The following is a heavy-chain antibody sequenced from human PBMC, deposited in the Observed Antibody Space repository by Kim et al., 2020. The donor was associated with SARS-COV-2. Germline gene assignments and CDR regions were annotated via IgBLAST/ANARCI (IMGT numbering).Heavy chain of an antibody. Sequence: SETLSLTCTVSGGSISSGSYYWGWIRQPPGKGLEWIGSIYYSGSTYYNPSLKSRVTISVDTSKNQFSLKLSSVTAADTAVYYCARMVVEWFGPAVMDVWGQGTTVTVSS. CDR1: GGSISSGSYY. CDR2: IYYSGST. D-gene: IGHD3-10*01. J-gene: IGHJ6*02. V-gene: IGHV4-39*01. CDR3: ARMVVEWFGPAVMDV.